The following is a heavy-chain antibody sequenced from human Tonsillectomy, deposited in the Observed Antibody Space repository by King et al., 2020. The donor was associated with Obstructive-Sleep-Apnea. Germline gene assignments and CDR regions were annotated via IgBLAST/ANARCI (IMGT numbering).Heavy chain of an antibody. V-gene: IGHV1-24*01. CDR2: FDPEDGET. Sequence: QLVQSGAEVKKPGASVKVSCKVSGYTLTELSMHWVRQAPGKGLEWMGGFDPEDGETIYAQKFQGRVTMTEDTSTDTAYMELSSLRSEDTAVYYCATGPFYDYVWGSYRGGSDYWGQGTLVTVSS. J-gene: IGHJ4*02. CDR3: ATGPFYDYVWGSYRGGSDY. CDR1: GYTLTELS. D-gene: IGHD3-16*02.